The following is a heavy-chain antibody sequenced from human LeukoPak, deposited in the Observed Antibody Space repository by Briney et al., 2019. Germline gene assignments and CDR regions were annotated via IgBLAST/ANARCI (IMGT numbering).Heavy chain of an antibody. D-gene: IGHD3-16*01. CDR2: INHSGST. CDR1: GGSFSGYY. J-gene: IGHJ6*03. V-gene: IGHV4-34*01. Sequence: SETRSLTCAVYGGSFSGYYWSWIRQPPGKGLEWIGEINHSGSTNYNPSLKSRVTISVDTSKTQFSLKLSSVTAADTAVYYCARVKDPGGYYYYYYIDVWGKGTTVTVSS. CDR3: ARVKDPGGYYYYYYIDV.